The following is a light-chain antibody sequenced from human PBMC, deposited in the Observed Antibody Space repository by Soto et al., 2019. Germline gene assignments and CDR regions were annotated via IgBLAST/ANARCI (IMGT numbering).Light chain of an antibody. CDR2: DSS. V-gene: IGKV3-11*01. CDR1: QSVSSY. Sequence: EIVLTQSPATLSLSPGERATLSCRASQSVSSYLAWYPQKPGQAPRLLIYDSSNRATGIPARFSGSGSGTDFTLTISSLEPEDFAVYYCQPRRKLPRTFGQGTKLEI. CDR3: QPRRKLPRT. J-gene: IGKJ1*01.